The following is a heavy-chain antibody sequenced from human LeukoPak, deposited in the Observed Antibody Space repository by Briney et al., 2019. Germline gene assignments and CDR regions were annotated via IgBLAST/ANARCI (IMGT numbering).Heavy chain of an antibody. CDR1: GFTFSSYN. D-gene: IGHD3-16*01. Sequence: PGGSLRLSCAASGFTFSSYNMNWVRQAPGKGLEWVSSISTSGIYIYYADSLKGRFTISRDNAKNSLYLQMNSLRAEDTAVYYCARTALFGGRLTTPGLDYWGQGTLVTVSS. V-gene: IGHV3-21*01. CDR2: ISTSGIYI. J-gene: IGHJ4*02. CDR3: ARTALFGGRLTTPGLDY.